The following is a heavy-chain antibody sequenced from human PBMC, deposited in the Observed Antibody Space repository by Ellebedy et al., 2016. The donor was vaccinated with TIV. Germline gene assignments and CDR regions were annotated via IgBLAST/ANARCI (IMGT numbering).Heavy chain of an antibody. D-gene: IGHD3-9*01. CDR3: ARVAGRYWFDP. V-gene: IGHV1-18*01. J-gene: IGHJ5*02. CDR1: GYVFTSYG. Sequence: AASVKVSCKASGYVFTSYGISWVRQAPGHGLEWMGWISGFHGNTNYVQQFQGRVTMTRDTSTSTAYMELRSLRADDTAVYYCARVAGRYWFDPWGQGTLVTVSS. CDR2: ISGFHGNT.